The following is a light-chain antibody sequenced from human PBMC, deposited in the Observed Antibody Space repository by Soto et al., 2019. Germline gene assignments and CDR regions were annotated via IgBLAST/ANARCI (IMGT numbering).Light chain of an antibody. Sequence: QSALTQPASVSGSPGQSITISCTGTSSDVGGYNYVSWYQQHPGKAPKLMIYDVSNRPSGVSNRFSGSKSGNTASLTISGLQAEDEADYYCSSYTSSSTLGFGTGTSHRP. CDR1: SSDVGGYNY. V-gene: IGLV2-14*01. J-gene: IGLJ1*01. CDR3: SSYTSSSTLG. CDR2: DVS.